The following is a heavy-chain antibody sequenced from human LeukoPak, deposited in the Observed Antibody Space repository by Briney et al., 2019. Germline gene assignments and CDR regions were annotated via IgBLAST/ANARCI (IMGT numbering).Heavy chain of an antibody. V-gene: IGHV1-2*02. CDR2: IKPNNGAT. J-gene: IGHJ4*02. D-gene: IGHD1-1*01. CDR3: ARAREVTGNDY. CDR1: GYTFTGHY. Sequence: ASVKVSCKTSGYTFTGHYIHWVRQAPGQGLEWMGWIKPNNGATNYAQKFQDRVTVARDTSISTAYMELSRLRSDDTAIYYCARAREVTGNDYWGQGTLVTVSS.